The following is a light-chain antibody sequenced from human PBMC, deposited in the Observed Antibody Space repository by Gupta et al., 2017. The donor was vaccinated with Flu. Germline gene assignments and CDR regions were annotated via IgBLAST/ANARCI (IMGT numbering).Light chain of an antibody. CDR3: CSYAGSSTFTAV. CDR1: SSDLGSYNL. Sequence: TISCTGHSSDLGSYNLVSWYQQHPGKAPNLMIYEGSKRPSGVSNRFSGSKSGNTASLTISGLQAEDEADYYCCSYAGSSTFTAVFGGGTQLTVL. CDR2: EGS. J-gene: IGLJ7*01. V-gene: IGLV2-23*03.